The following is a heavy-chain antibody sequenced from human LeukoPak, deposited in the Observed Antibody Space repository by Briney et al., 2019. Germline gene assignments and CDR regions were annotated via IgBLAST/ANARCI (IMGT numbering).Heavy chain of an antibody. Sequence: GGFPRPSFAAPGFTFRDHYKSWIRQAPGKGVGGGLYISSSGSTIYYADSVKGRFTISRDNAKNSLYLQMNSLRAEDTAVYYCARRSGTTREGGHFDYWGQGTLVTVSS. J-gene: IGHJ4*02. V-gene: IGHV3-11*04. D-gene: IGHD4-11*01. CDR2: ISSSGSTI. CDR1: GFTFRDHY. CDR3: ARRSGTTREGGHFDY.